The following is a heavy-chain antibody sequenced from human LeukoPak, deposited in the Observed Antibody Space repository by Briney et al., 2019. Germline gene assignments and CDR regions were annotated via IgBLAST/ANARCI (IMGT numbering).Heavy chain of an antibody. CDR1: GYTFTSYG. J-gene: IGHJ4*02. Sequence: ASVKVSCKASGYTFTSYGISWVRQAPGQGLEWMGWISAYNGNTNYAQKFQGRVTMTRNTSISTAYMELSSLRSEDTAVYYCARGPRNWGFDDYWGQGTLVTVSS. V-gene: IGHV1-18*01. CDR3: ARGPRNWGFDDY. CDR2: ISAYNGNT. D-gene: IGHD7-27*01.